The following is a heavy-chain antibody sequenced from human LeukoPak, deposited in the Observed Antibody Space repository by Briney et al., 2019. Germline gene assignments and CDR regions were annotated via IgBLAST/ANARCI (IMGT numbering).Heavy chain of an antibody. J-gene: IGHJ6*02. Sequence: GGSLRLSCAASGFTFSRYAMSWVRQAPGKGLEWVSAISGSGGSTYYADSVKGRFTVSRDNSKNTLYLQMNSLRAEDTAVYYCAREIYGYCSSTSCYGMDVWGQGTTVTVSS. V-gene: IGHV3-23*01. CDR1: GFTFSRYA. D-gene: IGHD2-2*03. CDR3: AREIYGYCSSTSCYGMDV. CDR2: ISGSGGST.